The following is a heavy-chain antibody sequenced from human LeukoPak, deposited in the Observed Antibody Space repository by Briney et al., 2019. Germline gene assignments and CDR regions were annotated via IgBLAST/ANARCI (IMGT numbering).Heavy chain of an antibody. Sequence: SETLSLTCTVSDGSISSYYWSWIRQPPGKGLEWIGYIYYSGSTNYNPSLKSRVTISVDTSKNQFSLKLSSVTAADTAVYYCARDREIAVAGTGFDYWGQGTLVTVSS. V-gene: IGHV4-59*01. CDR3: ARDREIAVAGTGFDY. CDR1: DGSISSYY. J-gene: IGHJ4*02. CDR2: IYYSGST. D-gene: IGHD6-19*01.